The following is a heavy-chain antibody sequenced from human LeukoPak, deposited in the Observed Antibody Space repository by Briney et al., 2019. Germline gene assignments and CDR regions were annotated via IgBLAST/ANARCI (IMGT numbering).Heavy chain of an antibody. J-gene: IGHJ5*02. CDR2: IYYSGST. CDR3: ARDLGGDQGSDP. D-gene: IGHD2-21*02. V-gene: IGHV4-61*01. Sequence: SETLSLTCTVSGGSVSSGSYYWSWIRQPPGKGLEWIGYIYYSGSTNYNPSLKSRVTISVDTSTNQFSLKLSSVTAADTAVYYCARDLGGDQGSDPWGQGTLVTVSS. CDR1: GGSVSSGSYY.